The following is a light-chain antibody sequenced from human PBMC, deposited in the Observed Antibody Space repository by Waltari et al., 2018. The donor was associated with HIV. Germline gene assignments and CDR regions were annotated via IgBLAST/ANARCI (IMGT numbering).Light chain of an antibody. V-gene: IGKV1-5*03. Sequence: DIQMTQSPSTLSASVGDRVTITCRASQSISSWLAWYQQKPGKAPKLLIYMASSLESGVPSRFSGSGSGTKFTLTISSLQPDDFATYYCQQYNSYPYTFGQGTKLEIK. CDR3: QQYNSYPYT. J-gene: IGKJ2*01. CDR1: QSISSW. CDR2: MAS.